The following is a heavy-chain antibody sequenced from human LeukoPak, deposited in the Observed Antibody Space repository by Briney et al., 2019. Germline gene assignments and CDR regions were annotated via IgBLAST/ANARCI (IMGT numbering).Heavy chain of an antibody. V-gene: IGHV4-38-2*01. D-gene: IGHD3-10*01. CDR2: IYHSGST. CDR3: ARVKGYYGSGRPSSNRFDP. Sequence: PSETLSLTCVVSGYSISSGYYWGWIRQPPGKGLEWIGNIYHSGSTYYNPSLKSRVTISVDTSKNQFSLKLSSVTAADTAVYYCARVKGYYGSGRPSSNRFDPWGQGTLVTVSS. CDR1: GYSISSGYY. J-gene: IGHJ5*02.